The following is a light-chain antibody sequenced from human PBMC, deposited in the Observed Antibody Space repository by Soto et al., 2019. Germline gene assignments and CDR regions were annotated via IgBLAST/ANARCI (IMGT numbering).Light chain of an antibody. CDR1: NNDIGNYNS. CDR2: EVN. Sequence: QSVLTQPASVSGSPGQSITISCTGTNNDIGNYNSVSWYRHHPGRAPILILYEVNNRPSGVSDRFSGSKFDNTASLTISGLQPEDEADYYCTSYTTSLTVVFGGGTKVTVL. CDR3: TSYTTSLTVV. J-gene: IGLJ2*01. V-gene: IGLV2-14*01.